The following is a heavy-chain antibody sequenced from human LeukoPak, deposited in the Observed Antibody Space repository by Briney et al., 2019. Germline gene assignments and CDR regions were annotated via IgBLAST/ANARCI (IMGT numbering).Heavy chain of an antibody. Sequence: PSETLSLTCTVSGGSISSYYWSWIRQPPGKGLECIGYIYYSGSTNYNPSLKSRVTISVDTSKNQFSLKLSSVTAADTAVYYCARGLLNSGLHPFDYWGQGTLVTVSS. CDR1: GGSISSYY. D-gene: IGHD5-12*01. V-gene: IGHV4-59*01. CDR2: IYYSGST. J-gene: IGHJ4*02. CDR3: ARGLLNSGLHPFDY.